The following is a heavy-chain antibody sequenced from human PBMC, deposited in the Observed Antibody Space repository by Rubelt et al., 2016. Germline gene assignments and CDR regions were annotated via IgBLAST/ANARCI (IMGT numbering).Heavy chain of an antibody. CDR2: ISAYNGNT. D-gene: IGHD6-19*01. CDR1: GYTFTSYG. J-gene: IGHJ5*02. Sequence: VKVSCKASGYTFTSYGISWVRQAPGQGLEWMGWISAYNGNTNYAQKLQGRVTITADKSTSTAYMELSSLRSEDTAVYYCAREGAVAGTRINWFDPWGQGTLVTVSS. CDR3: AREGAVAGTRINWFDP. V-gene: IGHV1-18*01.